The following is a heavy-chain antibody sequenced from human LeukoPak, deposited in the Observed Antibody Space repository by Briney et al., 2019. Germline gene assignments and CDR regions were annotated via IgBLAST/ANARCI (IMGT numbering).Heavy chain of an antibody. CDR1: GGSISSYY. J-gene: IGHJ4*02. CDR2: IYYSGST. D-gene: IGHD3-22*01. V-gene: IGHV4-59*01. Sequence: ASETLSLTCTVSGGSISSYYWSWIRQPPGKGLEWIGYIYYSGSTNYNPSLKSRVTISVDTSKNQFSLKLSSVTAADAAVYYCARDSARVGWLNWCQGTLVTVSS. CDR3: ARDSARVGWLN.